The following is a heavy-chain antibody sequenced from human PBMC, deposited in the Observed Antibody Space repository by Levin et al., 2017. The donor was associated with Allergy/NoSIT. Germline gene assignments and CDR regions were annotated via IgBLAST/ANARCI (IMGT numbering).Heavy chain of an antibody. J-gene: IGHJ6*02. V-gene: IGHV4-59*01. CDR3: ARDRAIVTTNAIYYYGMDV. CDR1: GGSISTYH. Sequence: SQTLSLTCTVSGGSISTYHWSWIRQPPGKGLEWIGYIYDSSGSTNYNPSLKSRVTISVDTSKNQFSLKLSSVTAADTAVYYCARDRAIVTTNAIYYYGMDVWGQGTTVTVSS. CDR2: IYDSSGST. D-gene: IGHD5-12*01.